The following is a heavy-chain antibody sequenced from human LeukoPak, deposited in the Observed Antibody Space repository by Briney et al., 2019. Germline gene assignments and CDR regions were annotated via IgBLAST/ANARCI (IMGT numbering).Heavy chain of an antibody. CDR3: ARSKGAYYDSSGYSRVFDY. CDR1: GGTFSSHA. J-gene: IGHJ4*02. D-gene: IGHD3-22*01. V-gene: IGHV1-69*05. CDR2: IIPIFGTA. Sequence: EASVKVSCKAPGGTFSSHAISWVRQAPGQGLEWMGGIIPIFGTANYAQKFQGRVTITTDESTSTAYMELSSLRSEDTAVYYCARSKGAYYDSSGYSRVFDYWGQGTLVTVSS.